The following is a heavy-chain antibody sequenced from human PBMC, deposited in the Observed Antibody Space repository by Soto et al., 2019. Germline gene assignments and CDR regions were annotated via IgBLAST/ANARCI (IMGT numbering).Heavy chain of an antibody. J-gene: IGHJ6*02. V-gene: IGHV3-33*01. D-gene: IGHD3-16*01. CDR1: GFTFSSYG. Sequence: QVQLVESGGGVVQPGRSLRLSCAASGFTFSSYGMHWVRQAPGKGLEWVAVIWYDGSNKYYADSVKGRFTISRDNSKNTLYLQMNSLRAEDTAVYYCARDIGAHYSYYGMDVWGQGTTVTVSS. CDR2: IWYDGSNK. CDR3: ARDIGAHYSYYGMDV.